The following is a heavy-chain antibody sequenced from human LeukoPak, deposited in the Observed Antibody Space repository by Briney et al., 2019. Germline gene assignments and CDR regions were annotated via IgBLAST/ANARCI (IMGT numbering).Heavy chain of an antibody. CDR2: IYYSAST. D-gene: IGHD2-15*01. J-gene: IGHJ4*02. Sequence: PSQTLSLTCTVSGGSISSGDYYWSWIRQPQGKGRDWMGYIYYSASTYYNPSLKSRVTIAVDTPKNQFSLKLISVTAADTAVYYCARVVVRVDYSPDYYFGYRGQGTLVTVSS. CDR1: GGSISSGDYY. V-gene: IGHV4-30-4*01. CDR3: ARVVVRVDYSPDYYFGY.